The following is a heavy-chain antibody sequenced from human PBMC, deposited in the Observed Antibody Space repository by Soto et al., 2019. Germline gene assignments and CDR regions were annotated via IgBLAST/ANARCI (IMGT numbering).Heavy chain of an antibody. CDR1: GFTFSSYA. V-gene: IGHV3-23*01. J-gene: IGHJ6*03. CDR2: ISGSGGST. D-gene: IGHD3-10*01. Sequence: GGSLRLSCAASGFTFSSYAMSWVRQAPGKGLEWVSAISGSGGSTYYADSVKGRFTISRDNSKNTLYLQMNSLRAEDTAVYYCAKGGYYGSGSYLDYYYYMDVWGKGTTVTVSS. CDR3: AKGGYYGSGSYLDYYYYMDV.